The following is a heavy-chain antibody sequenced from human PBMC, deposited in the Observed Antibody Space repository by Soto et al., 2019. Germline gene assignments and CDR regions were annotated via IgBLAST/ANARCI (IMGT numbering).Heavy chain of an antibody. CDR2: ISGGNT. J-gene: IGHJ5*02. Sequence: EVQLLESGGGLVQPGGSLRLSCAASGFTFSNYGMSWVRQAPGKGLEWVSSISGGNTFYAGSVKGRFTISRDNSKNTLYLQINSLTAEDTAVYYCAKAPASDCNSGGCSLRSWGQGTLVTVSS. D-gene: IGHD2-15*01. CDR3: AKAPASDCNSGGCSLRS. V-gene: IGHV3-23*01. CDR1: GFTFSNYG.